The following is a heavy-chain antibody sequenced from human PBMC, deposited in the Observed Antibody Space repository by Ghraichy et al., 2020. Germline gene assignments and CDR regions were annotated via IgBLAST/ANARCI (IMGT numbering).Heavy chain of an antibody. CDR1: GFTFSNGW. D-gene: IGHD7-27*01. CDR3: GTGLGKSDFDY. V-gene: IGHV3-15*01. Sequence: GGSLRLSCAAAGFTFSNGWMSWVRQAPGKGLEWVGRVKSKADGGTIDYAAPVKGRFTISRDDSEKTLYLQMNSLKTEDTAVYYCGTGLGKSDFDYWGQGTLVTVSS. CDR2: VKSKADGGTI. J-gene: IGHJ4*02.